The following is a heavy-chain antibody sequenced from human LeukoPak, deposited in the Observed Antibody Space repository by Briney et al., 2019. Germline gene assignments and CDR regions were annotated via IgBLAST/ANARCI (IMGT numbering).Heavy chain of an antibody. CDR1: GYTFTSYG. CDR2: ISAYNGNT. CDR3: ARDGLYSGSYPSPGS. D-gene: IGHD1-26*01. V-gene: IGHV1-18*01. Sequence: GASVKVSCKASGYTFTSYGISWVRQAPGQGLEWMGWISAYNGNTNYAQKLQGRVTMTTDTSTSTAYMELRSLRSDDTAVYYCARDGLYSGSYPSPGSRGQGTLVTVSS. J-gene: IGHJ4*02.